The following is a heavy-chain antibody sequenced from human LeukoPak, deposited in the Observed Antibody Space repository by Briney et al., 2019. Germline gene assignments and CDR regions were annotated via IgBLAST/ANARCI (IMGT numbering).Heavy chain of an antibody. Sequence: SETLSLTCTVSGGSISSDSYCWGWIRQPPGKGLEWNGYMYHTGTSYYNPSVKSRVTISVDTSKNQFSLKLSSVTAEDTAVYYCARHFGWVGGNVDYWGQGTQVTVSS. J-gene: IGHJ4*02. CDR2: MYHTGTS. D-gene: IGHD3-9*01. V-gene: IGHV4-39*01. CDR1: GGSISSDSYC. CDR3: ARHFGWVGGNVDY.